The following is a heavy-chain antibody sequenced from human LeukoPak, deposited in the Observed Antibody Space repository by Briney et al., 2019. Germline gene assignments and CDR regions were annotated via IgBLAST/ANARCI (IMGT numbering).Heavy chain of an antibody. D-gene: IGHD6-13*01. CDR3: AKDTQLVRGNFDY. CDR2: VSGSGGST. J-gene: IGHJ4*02. V-gene: IGHV3-23*01. CDR1: GFTFSSYA. Sequence: GGSLRLSCVASGFTFSSYAMSWVRQAPGKGLEWVSTVSGSGGSTYNADSVRGRFTISRDNSKNTLYLQMNSLGAEDTAVYYCAKDTQLVRGNFDYWGQGTLVTVSS.